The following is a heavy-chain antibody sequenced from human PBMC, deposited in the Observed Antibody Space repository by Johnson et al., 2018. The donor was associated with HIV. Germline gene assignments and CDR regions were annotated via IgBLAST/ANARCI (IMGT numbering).Heavy chain of an antibody. CDR1: AFTFSSYA. CDR2: IHYDGNNK. Sequence: QVQLVESGGGVVQPGGSLRLSCAASAFTFSSYAIHWVRQAPGKGLEWVAFIHYDGNNKYYPDSVKGRFTISRDNSKNTLYLQMDSLRAEDTAVYYCAKIRTSGTGDAFDIWGQGTMVTVSS. V-gene: IGHV3-30*02. J-gene: IGHJ3*02. D-gene: IGHD1-14*01. CDR3: AKIRTSGTGDAFDI.